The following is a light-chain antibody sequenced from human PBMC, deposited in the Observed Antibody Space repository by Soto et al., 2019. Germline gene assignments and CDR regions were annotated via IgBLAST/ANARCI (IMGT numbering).Light chain of an antibody. CDR3: QQYYSYPWT. J-gene: IGKJ1*01. CDR2: AAG. Sequence: DIQLTQSPSFLPASLGDRVTITCRASQSIRSYLNWYQQKPGKAPQLLIYAAGSLQSGVPSRFSGSGSGTEFTLTISSLQPDDFANYYCQQYYSYPWTFGQGTKVDI. V-gene: IGKV1-9*01. CDR1: QSIRSY.